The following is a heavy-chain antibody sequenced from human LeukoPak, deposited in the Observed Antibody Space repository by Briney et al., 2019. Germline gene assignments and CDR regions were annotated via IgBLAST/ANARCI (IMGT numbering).Heavy chain of an antibody. J-gene: IGHJ4*02. CDR1: GGSISSGDYY. V-gene: IGHV4-39*07. CDR2: VNHSGRT. CDR3: ARGQFQRDY. Sequence: SETLSLTCPVSGGSISSGDYYWSWIRQPPGKGLEWIGEVNHSGRTNYNPSLKSRVTISVDTSKNQFSLNLRSVTAADTAVYYCARGQFQRDYWGQGTLVTVSS.